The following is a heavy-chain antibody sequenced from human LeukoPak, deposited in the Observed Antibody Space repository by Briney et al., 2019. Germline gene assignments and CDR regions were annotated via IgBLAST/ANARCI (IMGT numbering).Heavy chain of an antibody. D-gene: IGHD5-12*01. CDR2: ISGSGDST. CDR1: GFTFTSHV. Sequence: GGALRLSCAASGFTFTSHVMSWVRQAPGKGREWVSIISGSGDSTYYADSVKGRFTISTDNSQNTLYLQMNSLRAEDPAVYYCAKESGYDVDFDYWGQGTLVPVSS. CDR3: AKESGYDVDFDY. V-gene: IGHV3-23*01. J-gene: IGHJ4*02.